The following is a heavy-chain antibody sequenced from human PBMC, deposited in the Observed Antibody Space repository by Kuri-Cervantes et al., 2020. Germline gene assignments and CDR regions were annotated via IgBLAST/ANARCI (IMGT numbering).Heavy chain of an antibody. CDR2: INHSGST. D-gene: IGHD3-3*01. V-gene: IGHV4-34*01. Sequence: SQTLSLTCAVYGGSFSGYCWSWIRQPPGKGLEWIGEINHSGSTNYNPSLKSRVTISVDTSKNQFSLKLSSVTAADTAVYYCAREGVLRFLEWLPPRNYYYYMDVWGKGTTVTVSS. CDR1: GGSFSGYC. CDR3: AREGVLRFLEWLPPRNYYYYMDV. J-gene: IGHJ6*03.